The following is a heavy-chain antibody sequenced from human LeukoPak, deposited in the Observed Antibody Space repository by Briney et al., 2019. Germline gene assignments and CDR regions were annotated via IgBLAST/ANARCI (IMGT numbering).Heavy chain of an antibody. CDR2: INHSGST. CDR1: GGSFSGYY. CDR3: ARRPLGGFDY. Sequence: SETLSLTCAVYGGSFSGYYWSWIRQPPGKGLEWIGEINHSGSTNYKPSLKSRVTISVDTSKNQFSLKLSSVTAADTAVYYCARRPLGGFDYWGQGTLVTVSS. J-gene: IGHJ4*02. D-gene: IGHD3-16*01. V-gene: IGHV4-34*01.